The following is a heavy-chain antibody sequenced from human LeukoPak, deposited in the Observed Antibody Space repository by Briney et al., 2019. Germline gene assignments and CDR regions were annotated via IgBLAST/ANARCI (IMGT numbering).Heavy chain of an antibody. CDR3: VRDGILWFGTSRGMDV. Sequence: GALRLSCAASGFTFSSSGMHWVRQAPGKGPEWAAVISYDGSNKHYADSVKGRFTISRDNSKSTLYLQMSSLRAEDTAVYYCVRDGILWFGTSRGMDVWGQGTTVTVSS. J-gene: IGHJ6*02. CDR2: ISYDGSNK. D-gene: IGHD3-10*01. CDR1: GFTFSSSG. V-gene: IGHV3-30*03.